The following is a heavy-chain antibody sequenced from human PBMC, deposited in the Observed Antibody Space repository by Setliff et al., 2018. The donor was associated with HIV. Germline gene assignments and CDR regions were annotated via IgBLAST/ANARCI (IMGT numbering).Heavy chain of an antibody. CDR2: VYYSGDT. CDR3: ARGPATSGLGYYMDV. CDR1: RGSITSHY. Sequence: LSLTCTVSRGSITSHYWSWIRQAPGKGLEWIGFVYYSGDTNYNPSLKSRASTSVDTSKNQMSLKVTSSSAADTAVYYCARGPATSGLGYYMDVWGKGTTVTVSS. D-gene: IGHD2-15*01. J-gene: IGHJ6*03. V-gene: IGHV4-59*11.